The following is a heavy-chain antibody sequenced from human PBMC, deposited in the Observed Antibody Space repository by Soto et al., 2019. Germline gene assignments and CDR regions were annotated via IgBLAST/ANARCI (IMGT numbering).Heavy chain of an antibody. Sequence: EVQLVESGGGLAQPGGSLRLSCAASGFTFSDYAINWVRQVPGKGLEWISQIASSGTPIYYADSVRGRFTISRDNAENSLYLQMNSLRDEDTAVYFCTREGIWGQGTLVTVSS. CDR1: GFTFSDYA. CDR3: TREGI. V-gene: IGHV3-48*02. J-gene: IGHJ4*02. CDR2: IASSGTPI.